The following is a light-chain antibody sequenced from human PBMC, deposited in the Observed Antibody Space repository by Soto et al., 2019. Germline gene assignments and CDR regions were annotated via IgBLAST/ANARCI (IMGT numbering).Light chain of an antibody. CDR3: QQYNNYPLT. CDR2: DAS. Sequence: DIQMTQSPSTLSASVGDRVTITCRASQSISSWLAWYQQKPGKAPKLLIYDASSLESGVPSRFSGSGSGTEFSLTISSLQPDDSATYYCQQYNNYPLTFGQGTKVDI. V-gene: IGKV1-5*01. CDR1: QSISSW. J-gene: IGKJ1*01.